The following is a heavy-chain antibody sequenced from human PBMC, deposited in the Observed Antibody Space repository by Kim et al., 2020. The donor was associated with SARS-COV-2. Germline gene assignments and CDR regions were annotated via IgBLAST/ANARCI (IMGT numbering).Heavy chain of an antibody. CDR2: IWSDGSNK. CDR3: AKDLHGTWSSFDY. J-gene: IGHJ4*02. D-gene: IGHD6-13*01. CDR1: GFTFGSYV. V-gene: IGHV3-33*06. Sequence: GGSLRLSCAASGFTFGSYVVSWVRQAPGKGLEWVAVIWSDGSNKYYSDSVRGRFTISRDNSKNMLYLQMNSLTAEDTAIYYCAKDLHGTWSSFDYWGQGTLVTVSS.